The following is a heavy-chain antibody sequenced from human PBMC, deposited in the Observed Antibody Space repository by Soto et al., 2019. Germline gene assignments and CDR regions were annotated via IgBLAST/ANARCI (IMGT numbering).Heavy chain of an antibody. CDR1: GDTDTNYV. J-gene: IGHJ6*02. CDR3: EAEMTFGKLSVV. D-gene: IGHD3-16*02. Sequence: ASVKVSCKASGDTDTNYVISWVRQAPGQGLEWMGGIFPKFGTTYSAQKLQDRLTVTADESTSTVYMQLSSLRLDDTAVYYCEAEMTFGKLSVVWGQGTTVTVSS. CDR2: IFPKFGTT. V-gene: IGHV1-69*13.